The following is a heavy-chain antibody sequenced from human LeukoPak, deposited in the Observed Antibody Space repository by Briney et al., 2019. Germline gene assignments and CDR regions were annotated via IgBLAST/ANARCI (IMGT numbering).Heavy chain of an antibody. CDR1: GYTFTSYG. Sequence: ASVKVSCKASGYTFTSYGISWVRQAPGQGLEWMGWISAYNGNTNYAQMLQGRVTMTTDTSTSTAYMELRSLRSDDTTVYYCARDRDRSTNQWELPQDAFDIWGQGTMVTVSS. CDR3: ARDRDRSTNQWELPQDAFDI. J-gene: IGHJ3*02. CDR2: ISAYNGNT. D-gene: IGHD1-26*01. V-gene: IGHV1-18*01.